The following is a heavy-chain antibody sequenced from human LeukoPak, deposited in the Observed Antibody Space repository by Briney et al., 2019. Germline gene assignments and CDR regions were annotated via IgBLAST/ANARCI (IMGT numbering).Heavy chain of an antibody. CDR2: IIPIFGTA. Sequence: ASVKVSCKASGGTFSSYAISWVRQAPGQGLEWMGGIIPIFGTANYAQKFQGRVTITADESTSTAYMELSSLRSEDTAVYYCARDFLEGATEGEAVDYWGQGTLVTVSS. CDR1: GGTFSSYA. D-gene: IGHD1-26*01. CDR3: ARDFLEGATEGEAVDY. J-gene: IGHJ4*02. V-gene: IGHV1-69*13.